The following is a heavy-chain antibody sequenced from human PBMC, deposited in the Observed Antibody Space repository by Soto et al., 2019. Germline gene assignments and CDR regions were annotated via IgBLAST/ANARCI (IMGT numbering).Heavy chain of an antibody. J-gene: IGHJ6*02. V-gene: IGHV3-7*05. CDR3: VRGRTGMDV. CDR1: GFTFRYCG. CDR2: IKKDGSEK. Sequence: EVQLVESGGGLVQPGGSLRLSCAASGFTFRYCGMSWVRQAPGKGLEWVANIKKDGSEKYYVDSVKGRFTISRDNAKNSMYLQMSSLRDGDTAVYFCVRGRTGMDVWGQGTTVTVSS.